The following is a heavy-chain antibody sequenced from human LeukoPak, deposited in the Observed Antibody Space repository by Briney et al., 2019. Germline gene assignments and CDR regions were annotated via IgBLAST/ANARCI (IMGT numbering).Heavy chain of an antibody. CDR1: GFTFSSYA. V-gene: IGHV3-23*01. D-gene: IGHD3-10*01. CDR3: ARDYYGSGSYDYCYGMDV. Sequence: GGSLRLSCAASGFTFSSYAMSWVRQAPGKGLEWVSAISGSGGSTYYADSVKGRFTISRDNSKNTLYLQMNSLRAEDTAVYYCARDYYGSGSYDYCYGMDVWGQGTTVTVSS. CDR2: ISGSGGST. J-gene: IGHJ6*02.